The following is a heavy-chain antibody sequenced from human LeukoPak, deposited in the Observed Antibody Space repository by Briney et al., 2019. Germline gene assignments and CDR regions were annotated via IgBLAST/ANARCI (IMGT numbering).Heavy chain of an antibody. J-gene: IGHJ4*02. CDR1: GGSISSSSYY. CDR3: ARHRYASPDRGIPAYPPDY. Sequence: SETLSLTCTDSGGSISSSSYYWGWIRQPPGKGLERIGSIYYSGSTYYNPSLKSRVTISVDTSKNQFSLKLSSVTAADTAVYYCARHRYASPDRGIPAYPPDYWGQGTLVTVSS. D-gene: IGHD3-16*01. CDR2: IYYSGST. V-gene: IGHV4-39*01.